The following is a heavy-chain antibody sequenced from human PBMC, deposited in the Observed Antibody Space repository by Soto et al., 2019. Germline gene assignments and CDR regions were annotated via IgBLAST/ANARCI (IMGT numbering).Heavy chain of an antibody. V-gene: IGHV1-3*01. CDR3: ARDPGSGHYFDY. J-gene: IGHJ4*02. CDR2: INPDNANT. CDR1: GYTFISRA. D-gene: IGHD2-15*01. Sequence: QVQLVQSGAEVKKPGASVKISCEASGYTFISRALHWVRQAPGQRLEWMGWINPDNANTKYSQNFQGRVTFTRDTSATTAYMELSRLRSEDTAVYFCARDPGSGHYFDYWGQGTLVTASS.